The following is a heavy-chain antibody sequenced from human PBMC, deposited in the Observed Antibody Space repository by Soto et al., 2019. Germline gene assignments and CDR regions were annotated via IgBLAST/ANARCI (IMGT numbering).Heavy chain of an antibody. V-gene: IGHV1-69*06. CDR1: GGTFSSFSNYP. J-gene: IGHJ4*02. Sequence: SVKVSCKSSGGTFSSFSNYPINWVRQAPGQGLEWMGGIVPNVGTVNYAQKFRGKVTITADKSTGTAYMELSSLRSEDTALYYCARRDTSGFPRYFDNWGQGTQVTVS. CDR3: ARRDTSGFPRYFDN. D-gene: IGHD3-3*01. CDR2: IVPNVGTV.